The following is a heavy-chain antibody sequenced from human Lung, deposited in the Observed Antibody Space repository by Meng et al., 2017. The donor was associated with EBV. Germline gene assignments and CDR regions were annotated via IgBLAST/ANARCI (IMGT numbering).Heavy chain of an antibody. D-gene: IGHD6-19*01. CDR3: AIPDASGWGGGS. Sequence: EVRLVESGGGGVKPGGGLRLSCVASGLTFSGYNMDWVRQAPGKGLEWVSSVSPTSSHIHYADSVKGRFIISRDNAKNSVFLQMNSLRVEDTAVYYCAIPDASGWGGGSWGQGTVVTVSS. J-gene: IGHJ5*02. V-gene: IGHV3-21*01. CDR2: VSPTSSHI. CDR1: GLTFSGYN.